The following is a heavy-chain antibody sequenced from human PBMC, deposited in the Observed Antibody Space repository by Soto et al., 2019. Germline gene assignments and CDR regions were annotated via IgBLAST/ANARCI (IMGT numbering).Heavy chain of an antibody. CDR1: GFIFSDHY. Sequence: EVQLVESGGGLVQPGGSLRLSCVASGFIFSDHYMDWVRQAPGKGLEWVGRSRDKANSYTADYAASVKGRFTISRDESQSCLYLRMNSLKTEDTAVYYCARGVTVAGTVEFLQHWGQGILVTVSS. CDR2: SRDKANSYTA. V-gene: IGHV3-72*01. D-gene: IGHD6-19*01. J-gene: IGHJ1*01. CDR3: ARGVTVAGTVEFLQH.